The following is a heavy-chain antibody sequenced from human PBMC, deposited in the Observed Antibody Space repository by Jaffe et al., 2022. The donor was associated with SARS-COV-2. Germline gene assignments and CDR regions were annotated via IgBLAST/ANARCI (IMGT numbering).Heavy chain of an antibody. Sequence: EVQLVESGGGLVQPGGSLRLSCAASGFTFSSYEMNWVRQAPGKGLEWVSYISSSGSTIYYADSVKGRFTISRDNAKNSLYLQMNSLRAEDTAVYYCARVFPPDYGDYTPYSRQGNWFDPWGQGTLVTVSS. CDR2: ISSSGSTI. D-gene: IGHD4-17*01. CDR3: ARVFPPDYGDYTPYSRQGNWFDP. J-gene: IGHJ5*02. CDR1: GFTFSSYE. V-gene: IGHV3-48*03.